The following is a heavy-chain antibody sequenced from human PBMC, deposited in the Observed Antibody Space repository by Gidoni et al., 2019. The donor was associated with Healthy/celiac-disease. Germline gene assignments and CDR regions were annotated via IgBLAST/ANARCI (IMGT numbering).Heavy chain of an antibody. V-gene: IGHV1-69*01. CDR1: GGTFSSYA. Sequence: QVQLVQSGAEVKKPGSSVKVSCKASGGTFSSYAISWVRQAPGQGLEWMGGIIPIFGTANYAQKFQGRVTITADESTSTAYMELSSLRSEDTAVYYCAREGVVVAATVYGMDVWGQGTTVTVSS. J-gene: IGHJ6*02. CDR3: AREGVVVAATVYGMDV. CDR2: IIPIFGTA. D-gene: IGHD2-15*01.